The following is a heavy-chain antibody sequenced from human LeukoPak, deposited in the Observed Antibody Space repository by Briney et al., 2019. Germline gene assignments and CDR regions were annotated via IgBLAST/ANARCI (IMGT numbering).Heavy chain of an antibody. D-gene: IGHD3-10*01. V-gene: IGHV1-58*02. CDR2: IVVGSGNT. CDR1: GFTFTSSA. J-gene: IGHJ6*02. Sequence: GASVKVSCKASGFTFTSSAMQWVRQARGQRLEWIGWIVVGSGNTNYAQKFQERVTITRDMSTSTAYMELSSLRSEDTAVYYCAADRQLLWFGEPWGYYYYGMDVWGQGTTVTVSS. CDR3: AADRQLLWFGEPWGYYYYGMDV.